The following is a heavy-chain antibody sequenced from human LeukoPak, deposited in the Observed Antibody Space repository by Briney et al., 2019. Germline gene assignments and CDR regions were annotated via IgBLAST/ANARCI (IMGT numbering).Heavy chain of an antibody. CDR3: ARGGWFGALLRPFDY. CDR2: IGTAGDT. Sequence: GGSLRVSCAASGFTFSNYDMHWVRQATGKGLEWVSAIGTAGDTYYSGSVKGRFTISRENAKNSLYLQMNSLKAGDMAVYYCARGGWFGALLRPFDYWGQGSLVTVSS. D-gene: IGHD3-10*01. V-gene: IGHV3-13*01. J-gene: IGHJ4*02. CDR1: GFTFSNYD.